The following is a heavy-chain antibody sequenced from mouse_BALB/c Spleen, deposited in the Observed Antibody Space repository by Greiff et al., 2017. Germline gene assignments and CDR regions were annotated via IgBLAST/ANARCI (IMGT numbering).Heavy chain of an antibody. CDR1: GYTFTSYY. D-gene: IGHD1-2*01. J-gene: IGHJ2*01. CDR2: INPSNGGT. CDR3: TRSEGILRPLDY. V-gene: IGHV1S81*02. Sequence: VQLQQSGAELVKPGASVKLSCKASGYTFTSYYMYWVKQRPGQGLEWIGEINPSNGGTNFNEKFKSKATLTVDKSSSTAYMQLSSLTSEDSAVYYCTRSEGILRPLDYWGQGTTLTVSS.